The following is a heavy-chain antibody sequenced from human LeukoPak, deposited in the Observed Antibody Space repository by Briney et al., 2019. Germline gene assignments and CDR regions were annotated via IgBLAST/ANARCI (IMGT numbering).Heavy chain of an antibody. J-gene: IGHJ4*02. CDR2: INPSGGST. CDR3: ARDNGYPLNTNIDY. CDR1: GGTFSSYA. D-gene: IGHD5-18*01. Sequence: ASVKVSCKASGGTFSSYAISWVRQAPGQGLEWMGIINPSGGSTSYAQKFQGRVTMTRDTSTSTVYMELSSLRSEDTAVYYCARDNGYPLNTNIDYWGQGTLVTVSS. V-gene: IGHV1-46*01.